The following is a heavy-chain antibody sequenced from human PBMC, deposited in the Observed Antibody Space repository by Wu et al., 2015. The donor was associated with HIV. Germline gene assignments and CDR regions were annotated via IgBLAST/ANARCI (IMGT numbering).Heavy chain of an antibody. CDR1: GYTFTSYY. V-gene: IGHV1-46*01. D-gene: IGHD3-10*01. Sequence: QVQLVQSGAEVKKPGASVKVSCKASGYTFTSYYMHWVRQAPGQGLEWMGIINPSGGSTSYAQKFQGRVTMTRDTSTSTVYMELSSLRSEDTAVYYCARAGRGLLWFGEFINKIPPYYFDYWGQGNAGHRLL. CDR3: ARAGRGLLWFGEFINKIPPYYFDY. J-gene: IGHJ4*02. CDR2: INPSGGST.